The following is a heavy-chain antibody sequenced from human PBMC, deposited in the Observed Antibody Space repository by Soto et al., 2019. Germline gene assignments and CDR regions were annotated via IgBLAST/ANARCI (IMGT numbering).Heavy chain of an antibody. J-gene: IGHJ6*02. CDR2: VTYNGNNK. D-gene: IGHD1-1*01. Sequence: LRVSCATSGFTFSSSGMHWVRQAPGKGLDWVAAVTYNGNNKDYTDSVKGRFTIFRDNSKNTLYLQMNSLRAEDTAVYFCAKDLTHWMNRGGYNYGMDVWGQGTTVTVSS. V-gene: IGHV3-30*18. CDR1: GFTFSSSG. CDR3: AKDLTHWMNRGGYNYGMDV.